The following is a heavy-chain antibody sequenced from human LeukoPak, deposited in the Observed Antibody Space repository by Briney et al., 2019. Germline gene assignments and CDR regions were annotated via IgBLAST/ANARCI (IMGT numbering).Heavy chain of an antibody. CDR1: GGSISSYY. Sequence: SETLSLTCTVSGGSISSYYWSWIRQPAGKGLEWIGCIYNSGSTNYNPSLKSRVTMSVDTSKNQFSLKLSSVTAADTAVYYCAGSTILGVVDYYYRGVWGKGTTVTVS. D-gene: IGHD3-3*01. J-gene: IGHJ6*03. CDR2: IYNSGST. CDR3: AGSTILGVVDYYYRGV. V-gene: IGHV4-4*07.